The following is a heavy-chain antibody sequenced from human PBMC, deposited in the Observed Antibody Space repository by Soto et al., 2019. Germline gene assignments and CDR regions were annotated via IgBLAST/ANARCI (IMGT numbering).Heavy chain of an antibody. J-gene: IGHJ6*03. V-gene: IGHV1-8*01. D-gene: IGHD3-3*01. Sequence: GASVKVSCKASGYTFTSYDSNWVRQATGQGLEWMGWMNPNSGNTGYAQKFQGRVTMTRNTSISTAYMELSSLRSEDTAVYYCARGRNDFWSGYDYYYYMDVWGKGTTVTVSS. CDR3: ARGRNDFWSGYDYYYYMDV. CDR2: MNPNSGNT. CDR1: GYTFTSYD.